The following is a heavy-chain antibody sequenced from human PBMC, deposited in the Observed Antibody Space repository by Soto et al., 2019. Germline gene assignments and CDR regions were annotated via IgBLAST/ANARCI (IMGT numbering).Heavy chain of an antibody. CDR3: ARGSPLAGVDY. V-gene: IGHV4-59*08. Sequence: QVQLQESGPGLVKPSETLSLTCTVSGGSISSYYWSRIRQPPGKGLEWIGYIYYSGSTNYNPSLKSRVTISVDTSKNQFSLKLSSVTAADTAVYYCARGSPLAGVDYWGQGTLVTVSS. J-gene: IGHJ4*02. CDR1: GGSISSYY. D-gene: IGHD6-19*01. CDR2: IYYSGST.